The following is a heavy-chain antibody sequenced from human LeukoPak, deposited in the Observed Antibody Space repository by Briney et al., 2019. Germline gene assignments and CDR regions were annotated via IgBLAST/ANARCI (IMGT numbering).Heavy chain of an antibody. CDR2: IYTSGST. CDR1: GGSISSYY. V-gene: IGHV4-4*07. J-gene: IGHJ6*03. D-gene: IGHD3-10*01. Sequence: RSSETLSLTCTVSGGSISSYYWSWLRQPAGKGLEWIGRIYTSGSTNYNPSLKSRVTISVDTSKNQFSLKLSSVTAADTAVYYCARGKEMVRGVIITKTYYYMDVWGKGTTVTVSS. CDR3: ARGKEMVRGVIITKTYYYMDV.